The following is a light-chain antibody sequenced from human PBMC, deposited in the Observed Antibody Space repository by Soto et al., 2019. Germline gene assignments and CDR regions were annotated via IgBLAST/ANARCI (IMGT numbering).Light chain of an antibody. V-gene: IGLV2-14*01. J-gene: IGLJ1*01. CDR3: SSYISSSTLV. CDR2: EVS. Sequence: QSVLAQRASVSGPPGQSITISCTGTSSDVGAYNYVSWYQQHPGKAPKLMIYEVSNRPSGVSNRFSGSKSGNTASLTISGLQAEDEADYYCSSYISSSTLVFGTGTKVTVL. CDR1: SSDVGAYNY.